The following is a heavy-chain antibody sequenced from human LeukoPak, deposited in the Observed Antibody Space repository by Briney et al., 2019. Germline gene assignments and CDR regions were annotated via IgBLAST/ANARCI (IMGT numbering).Heavy chain of an antibody. D-gene: IGHD3-22*01. CDR1: GGSISSYY. V-gene: IGHV4-4*07. J-gene: IGHJ3*02. CDR2: IYTSGST. Sequence: SSETLSLTCTVSGGSISSYYWSWIRQPAGKGLEWIGRIYTSGSTNYNPSLKSRVTMSVDTSKNQFSLNLSSVTAADTAVYYCARWYYDSSGYYLNAFDIWGQGTMVTVSS. CDR3: ARWYYDSSGYYLNAFDI.